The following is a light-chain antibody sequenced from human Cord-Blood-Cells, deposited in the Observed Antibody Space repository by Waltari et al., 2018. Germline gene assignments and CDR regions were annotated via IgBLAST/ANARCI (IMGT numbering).Light chain of an antibody. CDR1: QSISSW. V-gene: IGKV1-5*01. CDR3: QQYNSYSQT. CDR2: DAS. J-gene: IGKJ1*01. Sequence: DIQITQSPSTLSAPVGDRVTLTCRASQSISSWLARYQQKPGKAPKLLIYDASSLESGVPSRFSGSGSGTEFTLTISSLQPDDFATYYCQQYNSYSQTFGQGTKVEIK.